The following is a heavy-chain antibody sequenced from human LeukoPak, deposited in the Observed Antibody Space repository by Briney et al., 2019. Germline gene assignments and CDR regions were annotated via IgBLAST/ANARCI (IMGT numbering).Heavy chain of an antibody. D-gene: IGHD3-10*01. CDR2: ISPNSGNT. CDR3: ARGTVGPLWFGGY. V-gene: IGHV1-8*01. CDR1: GYTFTSYD. J-gene: IGHJ4*02. Sequence: GASVTVSCKASGYTFTSYDINWVRQAPGQGLEWMGWISPNSGNTVYAQKFQGRVTMTRNTSISTAYMELSSLRSEDTAVYYCARGTVGPLWFGGYWGQGTLVTVSS.